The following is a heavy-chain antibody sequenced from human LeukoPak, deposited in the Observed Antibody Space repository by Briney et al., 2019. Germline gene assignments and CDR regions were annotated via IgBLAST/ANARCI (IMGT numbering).Heavy chain of an antibody. CDR2: ISSSGNTM. Sequence: GGSLRLSCAASGFIFSSFGMNWVRQAPGKGLEWVSYISSSGNTMYYADSVEGRFTISRDNAKNSLYLQMNSLRAEDTVVYYCARVDLTGYYKSVDYWGQGTLVTVSS. D-gene: IGHD3-9*01. CDR1: GFIFSSFG. CDR3: ARVDLTGYYKSVDY. J-gene: IGHJ4*02. V-gene: IGHV3-48*03.